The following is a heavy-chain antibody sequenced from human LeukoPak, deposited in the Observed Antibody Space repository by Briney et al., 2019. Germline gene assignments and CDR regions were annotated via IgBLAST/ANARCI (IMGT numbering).Heavy chain of an antibody. V-gene: IGHV3-21*01. CDR2: ITRSGTYM. CDR1: GFTFSNYD. J-gene: IGHJ4*02. CDR3: ARVPSTAMPFDY. D-gene: IGHD2-2*01. Sequence: PGGPLRLSCAASGFTFSNYDMHWVRQAPGKGLEWVSSITRSGTYMYYTDSVKGRFTISRDNAKNSLYLQMNSLRAEDTAVYYCARVPSTAMPFDYWGQGTLVTVSS.